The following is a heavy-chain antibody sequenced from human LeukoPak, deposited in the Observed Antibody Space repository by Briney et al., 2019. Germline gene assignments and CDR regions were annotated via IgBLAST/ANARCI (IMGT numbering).Heavy chain of an antibody. CDR1: GFTFSSYS. D-gene: IGHD1-14*01. J-gene: IGHJ4*02. CDR3: ASDSRVFNNLMTDY. V-gene: IGHV3-21*01. CDR2: ISGSSSYI. Sequence: GGSLRLSCAASGFTFSSYSMNWVRQAPGKGLEWVSFISGSSSYIYYGDSVKGRFTISRDNAKNSLYLQMNSLRAEDTAVYYCASDSRVFNNLMTDYWGQGILVTVSS.